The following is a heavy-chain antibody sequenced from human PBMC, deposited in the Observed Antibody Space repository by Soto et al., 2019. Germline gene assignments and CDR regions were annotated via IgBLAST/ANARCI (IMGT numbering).Heavy chain of an antibody. J-gene: IGHJ4*02. V-gene: IGHV3-48*03. D-gene: IGHD2-21*02. Sequence: WGSLRLSCAASGFTFSNSEMFWVRQAPGKGLEWVSKINYSGSNIYYSKSVKGRFTISRDNAKNSLYLQMNSLTDEDTAIYFCASEALCGADCYFFEYWGPGTLVTVSS. CDR1: GFTFSNSE. CDR3: ASEALCGADCYFFEY. CDR2: INYSGSNI.